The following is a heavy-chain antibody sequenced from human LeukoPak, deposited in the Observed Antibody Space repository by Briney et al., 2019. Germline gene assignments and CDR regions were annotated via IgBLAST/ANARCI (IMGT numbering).Heavy chain of an antibody. J-gene: IGHJ5*02. Sequence: GGSLRLSCAVSGFTFDDYAMHWVRQAPGKGLEWVSGISWNSGSIGYADSVKGRFTISRDNAKNSLYLQMNSLRVEDTAVYYCARKMYYYDSVDFGWFDPWGQGTLVTVSS. D-gene: IGHD3-22*01. CDR2: ISWNSGSI. CDR3: ARKMYYYDSVDFGWFDP. CDR1: GFTFDDYA. V-gene: IGHV3-9*01.